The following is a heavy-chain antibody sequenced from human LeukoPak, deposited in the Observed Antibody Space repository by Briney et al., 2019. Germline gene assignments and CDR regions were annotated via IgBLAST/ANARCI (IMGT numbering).Heavy chain of an antibody. CDR3: ARAGSGYYDILTGYFVGFDY. V-gene: IGHV1-2*02. D-gene: IGHD3-9*01. Sequence: APVKVSCKASGYTFTGYYMHWVRQAPGQGLEWMGWINPNSGGTNYAQKLQGRVTMTTDTSTSTAYMELRSLRSDDTAVYYCARAGSGYYDILTGYFVGFDYWGQGTLVTVSS. CDR1: GYTFTGYY. CDR2: INPNSGGT. J-gene: IGHJ4*02.